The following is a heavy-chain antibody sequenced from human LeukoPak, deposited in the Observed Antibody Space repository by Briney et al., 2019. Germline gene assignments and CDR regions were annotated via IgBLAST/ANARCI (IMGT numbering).Heavy chain of an antibody. D-gene: IGHD6-6*01. V-gene: IGHV1-18*01. J-gene: IGHJ5*02. Sequence: ASVKVSCKASGYTFTSYGISWVRQAPGQGLEWMGWISAYNGNTNYAQKLQGRVTMTTDTSTSTAYMELRSLRSDDTAVYYCARDSPYSSSRDWFDPGAREPWSPSPQ. CDR1: GYTFTSYG. CDR2: ISAYNGNT. CDR3: ARDSPYSSSRDWFDP.